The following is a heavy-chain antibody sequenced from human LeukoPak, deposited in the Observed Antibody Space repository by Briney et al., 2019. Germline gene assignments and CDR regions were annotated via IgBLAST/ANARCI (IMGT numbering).Heavy chain of an antibody. D-gene: IGHD3-16*02. Sequence: GGSLRLSCAASGFTVSSNYMSWVRQAPGKGLEWVSVIYSGGSTYYADSVKGRFTISRDNSKNTLYLQMNSLRAEDTAVYYCARDVGDSSKGMDVWGRGTTVTVSS. CDR1: GFTVSSNY. CDR3: ARDVGDSSKGMDV. V-gene: IGHV3-53*01. J-gene: IGHJ6*02. CDR2: IYSGGST.